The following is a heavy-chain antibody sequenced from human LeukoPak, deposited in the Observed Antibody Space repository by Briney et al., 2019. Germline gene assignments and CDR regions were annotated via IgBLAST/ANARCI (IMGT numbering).Heavy chain of an antibody. CDR2: FDPEDGET. CDR1: GYTFTSYG. CDR3: AARITIFGVVFGWFDP. Sequence: ASVKVSCKASGYTFTSYGISWVRQAPGKGLEWMGGFDPEDGETIYAQKFQGRVTMTEDTSTDTAYMELSSLRSEDTAVYYCAARITIFGVVFGWFDPWGQGTLVTVSS. J-gene: IGHJ5*02. V-gene: IGHV1-24*01. D-gene: IGHD3-3*01.